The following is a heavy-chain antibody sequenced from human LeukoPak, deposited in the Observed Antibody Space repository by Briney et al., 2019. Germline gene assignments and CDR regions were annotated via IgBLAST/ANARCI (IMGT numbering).Heavy chain of an antibody. D-gene: IGHD4-23*01. CDR3: ARGGQYGGGDYYYYMDV. V-gene: IGHV3-23*01. J-gene: IGHJ6*03. CDR1: GFTFSSYG. Sequence: GGTLRLSCAASGFTFSSYGMSWVRQAPGKGLEWVSAISGSGGSTYYADSVKGRFTISRDNSKNTLYLQMNSLRAEDTALYYCARGGQYGGGDYYYYMDVWGKGTTVTVSS. CDR2: ISGSGGST.